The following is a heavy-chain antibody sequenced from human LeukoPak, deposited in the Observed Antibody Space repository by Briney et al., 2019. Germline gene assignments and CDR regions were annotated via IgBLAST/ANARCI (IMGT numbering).Heavy chain of an antibody. D-gene: IGHD1-14*01. CDR2: IFPRDSDP. CDR1: GYRFTDYW. J-gene: IGHJ3*02. V-gene: IGHV5-51*01. Sequence: GESLKISCQGSGYRFTDYWIGWVRQVPGKGLEWMGIIFPRDSDPRYSPSFQGQVTISVDKSISTAYLQWNSLKASDTAMYYCARPITPVDQAFDIWGQGTMVTVSS. CDR3: ARPITPVDQAFDI.